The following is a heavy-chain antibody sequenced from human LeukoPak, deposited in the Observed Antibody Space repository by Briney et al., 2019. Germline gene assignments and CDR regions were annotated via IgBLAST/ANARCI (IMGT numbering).Heavy chain of an antibody. Sequence: GGSLRLSCAASGFTLSSYAMSWVRQAPGKGLEWVSLISGNAGSTYYADSVKGRFTISRDITKNTLYLQMNSLRAEDTAVYYCAKDMSHYYYDSSGYYLAAPSLDYWGQGTLVTVSS. CDR1: GFTLSSYA. J-gene: IGHJ4*02. CDR2: ISGNAGST. D-gene: IGHD3-22*01. CDR3: AKDMSHYYYDSSGYYLAAPSLDY. V-gene: IGHV3-23*01.